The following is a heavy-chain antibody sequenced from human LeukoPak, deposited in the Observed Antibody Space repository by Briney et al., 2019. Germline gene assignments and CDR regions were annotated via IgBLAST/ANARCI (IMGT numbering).Heavy chain of an antibody. D-gene: IGHD3-3*01. CDR3: ARVPRARVTIFGVVRNWFDP. CDR1: GYTFTSYD. V-gene: IGHV1-8*01. CDR2: MNPNSGNT. Sequence: ASVKVSCKASGYTFTSYDSNWVRQATGQGLEWMGWMNPNSGNTGYAQKFQGRVTMTRNTSISTAYMELSSLRSEDTAVYYCARVPRARVTIFGVVRNWFDPWGQGTLVTVSS. J-gene: IGHJ5*02.